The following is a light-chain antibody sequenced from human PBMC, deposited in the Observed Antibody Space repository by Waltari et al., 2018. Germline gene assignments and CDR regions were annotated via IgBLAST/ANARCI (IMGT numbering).Light chain of an antibody. J-gene: IGKJ4*01. CDR1: QSIFYRPNNKHA. CDR3: HQYATPPLG. CDR2: WAS. V-gene: IGKV4-1*01. Sequence: DIVVTPSPNSLAVSLGARATVYCKSSQSIFYRPNNKHALAWYQQNPGQPPKLLIYWASIRQSGVPDRFSGSGSGTDFTLTISSLQPEDVAVYYCHQYATPPLGFGGGTKVEIK.